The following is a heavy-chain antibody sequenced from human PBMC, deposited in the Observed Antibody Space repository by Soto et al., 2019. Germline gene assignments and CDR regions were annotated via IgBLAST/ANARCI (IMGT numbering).Heavy chain of an antibody. J-gene: IGHJ2*01. Sequence: QITLKESGPTLVKPTQTLTLTCTFSGFSLSTSGVGVGWIRQPPGKALEWLALIYWDDDKRYSPSLKSRLTITKDTSKNQVVLTMTNMDPVDTAKYYCAHADWVRPMAWYFDLWGRGTLVTVSS. CDR2: IYWDDDK. CDR1: GFSLSTSGVG. V-gene: IGHV2-5*02. CDR3: AHADWVRPMAWYFDL. D-gene: IGHD3-9*01.